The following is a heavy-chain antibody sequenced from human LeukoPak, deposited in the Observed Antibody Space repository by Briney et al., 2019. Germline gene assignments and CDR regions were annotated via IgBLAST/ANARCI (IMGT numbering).Heavy chain of an antibody. CDR2: ISSSSSYI. J-gene: IGHJ6*03. CDR3: ARDSNYGSGSYYYYMDV. V-gene: IGHV3-21*01. CDR1: GFTFSSYA. Sequence: GGSLRLSCAASGFTFSSYAMSWVRQAPGKGLEWVSSISSSSSYIYYADSVNGRFTISRDNAKNSLYLQMNSLRAEDTAVYYCARDSNYGSGSYYYYMDVWGKGTTVTVSS. D-gene: IGHD3-10*01.